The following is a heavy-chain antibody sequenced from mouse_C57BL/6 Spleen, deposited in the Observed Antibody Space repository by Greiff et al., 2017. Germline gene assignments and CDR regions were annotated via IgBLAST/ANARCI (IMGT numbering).Heavy chain of an antibody. V-gene: IGHV1-52*01. CDR2: IDPSDSET. J-gene: IGHJ4*01. CDR1: GYTFTSYW. D-gene: IGHD1-1*01. CDR3: ERFRGLHGSSYCAMDY. Sequence: QVQLKQPGAELVRPGSSVQLSCKASGYTFTSYWMHWVKQRPIQGLEWIGNIDPSDSETHYNQKFKDKATLTVDKSSSTAYMQLSSLTSEDSAVYYCERFRGLHGSSYCAMDYWGQGTSVTVSP.